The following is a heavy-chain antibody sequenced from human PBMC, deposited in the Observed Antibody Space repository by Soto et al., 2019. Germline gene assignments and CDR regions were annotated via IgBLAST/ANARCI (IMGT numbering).Heavy chain of an antibody. CDR3: ASGNRGSGKGRLDY. V-gene: IGHV1-8*01. CDR2: MNPNSGNT. CDR1: GYTFTSYD. D-gene: IGHD2-15*01. J-gene: IGHJ4*02. Sequence: QVQLVQSGAEVKKPGASVKVSCKASGYTFTSYDINWVRQTTGQGLEWMGWMNPNSGNTGYAQKFQGRVTMTRNTSISTAYMEQSSLRSEDTAVYYCASGNRGSGKGRLDYWGQGTLVTVSS.